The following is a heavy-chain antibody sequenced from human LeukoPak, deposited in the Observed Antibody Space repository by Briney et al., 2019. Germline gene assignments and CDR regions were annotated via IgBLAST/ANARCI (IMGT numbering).Heavy chain of an antibody. Sequence: PGGSLRLSCAASGFTFDDYAMHWVRQAPGKGLEWVSLISGDGIRIHYADSVKGRFTISRDNSKNSLYLQMSRRRAEDTALYYCAKAVESRALARPYGMDVWGQGAPVTVSS. CDR3: AKAVESRALARPYGMDV. V-gene: IGHV3-43*02. CDR1: GFTFDDYA. J-gene: IGHJ6*02. D-gene: IGHD3-3*02. CDR2: ISGDGIRI.